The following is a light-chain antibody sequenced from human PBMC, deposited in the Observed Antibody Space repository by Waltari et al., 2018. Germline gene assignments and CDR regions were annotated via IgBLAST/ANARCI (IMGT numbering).Light chain of an antibody. CDR1: QNLLWSYHFKNY. CDR2: WAS. Sequence: DVVMTQSPPSLAVSLGEKATINCQSSQNLLWSYHFKNYLAWYQQKPGQTPNVLIYWASTREAGVPDRFSGSGSGTDFTLTISSLQAEDVAVYYCQQYYSTPPTFGQGTKLKIK. V-gene: IGKV4-1*01. CDR3: QQYYSTPPT. J-gene: IGKJ2*01.